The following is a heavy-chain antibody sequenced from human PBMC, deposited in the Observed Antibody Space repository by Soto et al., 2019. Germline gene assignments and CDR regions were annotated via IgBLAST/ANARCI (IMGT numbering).Heavy chain of an antibody. CDR2: INSDGSST. J-gene: IGHJ4*02. V-gene: IGHV3-74*01. Sequence: GGSLRLSCAASGFTFSSYWMHWVRQAPGKGLVWVSRINSDGSSTSYADSVKGRFTISRDNAKNTLYLQMNSLRAEDTAVYYCGRGCTNGVCYTYDYWGQGTLVTVSS. CDR3: GRGCTNGVCYTYDY. D-gene: IGHD2-8*01. CDR1: GFTFSSYW.